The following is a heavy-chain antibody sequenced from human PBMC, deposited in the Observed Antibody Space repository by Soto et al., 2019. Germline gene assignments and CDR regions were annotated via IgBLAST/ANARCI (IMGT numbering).Heavy chain of an antibody. V-gene: IGHV4-30-2*01. CDR2: IYHSGST. D-gene: IGHD2-15*01. CDR3: AREGDCSGGSCYGWFDT. Sequence: PSETLSLTCAVSGGSISSGGYSWSWIRQPPGKGLEWIGYIYHSGSTYYNPSLKSRVTISVDRSKNQFSLKLSSVTAADTAVYYCAREGDCSGGSCYGWFDTWGQGTLVTVSS. J-gene: IGHJ5*02. CDR1: GGSISSGGYS.